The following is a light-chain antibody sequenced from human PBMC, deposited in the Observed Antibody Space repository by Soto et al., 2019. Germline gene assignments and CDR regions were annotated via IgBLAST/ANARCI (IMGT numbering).Light chain of an antibody. CDR2: TAS. J-gene: IGKJ4*01. CDR1: QGISSL. V-gene: IGKV1-12*01. Sequence: DIQMTQSPSSVSASVGDRVTITCRASQGISSLLAWYQQKPGKAPNLLIHTASSLQSGVPSRFSGSGSGTDFTLTISRLQPEDFATYYWQHANSFPLTFGGGTKVEIK. CDR3: QHANSFPLT.